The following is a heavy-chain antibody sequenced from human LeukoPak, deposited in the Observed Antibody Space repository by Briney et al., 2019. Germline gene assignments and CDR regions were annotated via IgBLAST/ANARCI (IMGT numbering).Heavy chain of an antibody. J-gene: IGHJ4*02. V-gene: IGHV3-30*03. CDR3: VETMVTNY. Sequence: GGSLRLSCAASGFTFSSYGMHWVRQAPGKGLEWVAVISYDGSNKYYADSVEGRFTISRDNSKNTLYLQMNSLRAEDTAVYYGVETMVTNYWGQGTLVTVSS. CDR2: ISYDGSNK. CDR1: GFTFSSYG. D-gene: IGHD5-18*01.